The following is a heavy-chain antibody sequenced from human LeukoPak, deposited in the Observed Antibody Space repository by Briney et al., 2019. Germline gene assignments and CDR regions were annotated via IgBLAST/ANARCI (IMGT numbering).Heavy chain of an antibody. CDR1: GGSFSGYY. D-gene: IGHD3-22*01. Sequence: SKTLSLTCAVYGGSFSGYYWSWIRQPPGKGLEWIGEINHSGSTNYNPSLKSRVTISVDTSKNQFSLKLSSVTAADTAVYYCARGANYYDSSGYYIAAGFDYWGQGTLVTVSS. CDR2: INHSGST. J-gene: IGHJ4*02. CDR3: ARGANYYDSSGYYIAAGFDY. V-gene: IGHV4-34*01.